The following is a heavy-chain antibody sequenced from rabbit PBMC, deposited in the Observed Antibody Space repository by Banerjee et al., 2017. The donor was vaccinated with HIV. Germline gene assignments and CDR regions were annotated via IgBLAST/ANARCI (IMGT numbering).Heavy chain of an antibody. D-gene: IGHD1-1*01. CDR2: IYAGSSGSA. Sequence: LEESGGGLVKPEGSLTLTCKASGFDFSSNAICWVRQAPGKGLEWIGTIYAGSSGSAYYANWVNGRFTISKTSSTTVTLQMTSLTAADTATYFCARGDSGYGVNFNLWGPGTLVTVS. J-gene: IGHJ4*01. CDR3: ARGDSGYGVNFNL. V-gene: IGHV1S45*01. CDR1: GFDFSSNA.